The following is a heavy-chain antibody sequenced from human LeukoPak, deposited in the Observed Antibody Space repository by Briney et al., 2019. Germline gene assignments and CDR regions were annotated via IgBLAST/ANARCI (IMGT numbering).Heavy chain of an antibody. V-gene: IGHV1-69*04. CDR1: GGTFTSYA. Sequence: ASVKVSCKAPGGTFTSYAISWVRQAPGQGLEWMGRIIPILGIANYAQKFQGRVTINADKSTSTPYMALSSLRSEDTAVYYCARDAGGVTIDYWGQGTLVTVSS. CDR2: IIPILGIA. D-gene: IGHD2-21*02. CDR3: ARDAGGVTIDY. J-gene: IGHJ4*02.